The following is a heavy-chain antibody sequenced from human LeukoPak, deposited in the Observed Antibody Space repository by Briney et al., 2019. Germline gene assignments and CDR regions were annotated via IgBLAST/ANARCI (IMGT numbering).Heavy chain of an antibody. J-gene: IGHJ6*02. D-gene: IGHD3-16*02. CDR1: GGTFSSYT. CDR3: ARGSSTPSNYVWGSYRSHGMDV. CDR2: IIPILGIA. V-gene: IGHV1-69*02. Sequence: SVKVSCKASGGTFSSYTISWVRQAPGQGLECLARIIPILGIANYAQKFQGRVTITADKSTSTAYMELSSLRSEDTAVYYCARGSSTPSNYVWGSYRSHGMDVWGQGTTVTVSS.